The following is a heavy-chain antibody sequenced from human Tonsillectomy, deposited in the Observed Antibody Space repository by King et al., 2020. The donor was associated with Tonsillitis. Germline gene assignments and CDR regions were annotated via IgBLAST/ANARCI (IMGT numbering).Heavy chain of an antibody. CDR1: GYTFPHFV. J-gene: IGHJ4*02. Sequence: QVQLVESGGEVKRPGASVKISCTTSGYTFPHFVISWVRQAPGQGLEYLGWISPLNGNTDYTQKVQGRVTMTTDPSTNTAYMELRSLRFDDTAVYYCARDIVGRLGSDYWGQGTQVTVSS. CDR3: ARDIVGRLGSDY. V-gene: IGHV1-18*04. CDR2: ISPLNGNT. D-gene: IGHD1-26*01.